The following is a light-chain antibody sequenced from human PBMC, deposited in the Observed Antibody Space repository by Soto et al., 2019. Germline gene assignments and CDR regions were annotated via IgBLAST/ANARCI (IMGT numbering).Light chain of an antibody. CDR1: QSVSSSY. J-gene: IGKJ4*01. Sequence: EIVLTQSPGTLSLSPGERATLSCRASQSVSSSYLAWYQQKPGQAPRLLIYGASSRATRIPDRFSGSGSGTDFTLTTSRLEREDFAVYSCQQYGSSLFGGGTKVEIK. V-gene: IGKV3-20*01. CDR2: GAS. CDR3: QQYGSSL.